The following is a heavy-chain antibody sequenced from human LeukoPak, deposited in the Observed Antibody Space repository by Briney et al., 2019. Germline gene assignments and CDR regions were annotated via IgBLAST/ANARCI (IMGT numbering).Heavy chain of an antibody. Sequence: SETLSLTCAVYGGSFSGYYWSWVRQPPGKGLEWIGYIYYSGSTNYNPSLKSRVTISVDTSKNQFSLKLSSVTAADTAVYYCARVARGVRAAYYYYMDVWGKGTTVTISS. CDR2: IYYSGST. CDR1: GGSFSGYY. CDR3: ARVARGVRAAYYYYMDV. D-gene: IGHD3-10*01. V-gene: IGHV4-59*01. J-gene: IGHJ6*03.